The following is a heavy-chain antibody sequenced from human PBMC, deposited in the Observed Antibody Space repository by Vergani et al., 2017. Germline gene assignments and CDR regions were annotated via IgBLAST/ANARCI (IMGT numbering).Heavy chain of an antibody. CDR2: ISSSSSYI. V-gene: IGHV3-21*01. J-gene: IGHJ4*02. CDR3: ASPAYSSGWYYFDY. CDR1: GFTFSSYS. D-gene: IGHD6-19*01. Sequence: EVQLVESGGGLVKPGGSLRLSCAASGFTFSSYSMNWVRQAPGKGLEWVSSISSSSSYIYYADSVKGRFTISRDNAKNSLYLQMNSLRAEDTAVYYWASPAYSSGWYYFDYWGQGTLVTVSS.